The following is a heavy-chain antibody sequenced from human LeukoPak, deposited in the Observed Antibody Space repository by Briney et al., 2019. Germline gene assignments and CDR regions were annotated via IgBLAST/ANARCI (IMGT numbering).Heavy chain of an antibody. CDR3: ARRAGEYSHPYDY. CDR1: GFTVSRNY. D-gene: IGHD4-17*01. Sequence: GGSLRLSCAASGFTVSRNYMSWVRQAPGKGLEWVSVIYSGGRTYYADPVKGRFTISRDNSKNTLYLQMNSLRADDTAVYYCARRAGEYSHPYDYWGQGTLVTVSS. J-gene: IGHJ4*02. CDR2: IYSGGRT. V-gene: IGHV3-53*01.